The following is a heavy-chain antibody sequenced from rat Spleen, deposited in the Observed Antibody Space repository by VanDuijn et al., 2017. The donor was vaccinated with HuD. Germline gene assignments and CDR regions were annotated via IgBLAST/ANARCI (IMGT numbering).Heavy chain of an antibody. Sequence: EVQLVESGGGLVQPGRSLKLSCVTYGFTFNYYWMTWIRQAPGKGLEWVASISNTGGSTYYPDSVKGRFTISRDNAKSTLYLQMNSPTSEDTATYYCTRGGYFRHWGQGVMVTVSS. CDR2: ISNTGGST. D-gene: IGHD2-5*01. CDR1: GFTFNYYW. V-gene: IGHV5-31*01. CDR3: TRGGYFRH. J-gene: IGHJ2*01.